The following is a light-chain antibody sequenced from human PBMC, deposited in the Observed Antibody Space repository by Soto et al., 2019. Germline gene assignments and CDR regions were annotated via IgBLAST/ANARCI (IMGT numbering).Light chain of an antibody. CDR2: AAS. CDR3: QHYESSSSIT. V-gene: IGKV3-20*01. CDR1: QSVSANY. Sequence: EVVLTQSPGTLSLSPGERATLSCRTSQSVSANYLVWYQQSPGQAPRLLIYAASSRATGIPDRFSGSGSGTDFTLTITSLEPEDFAVYYCQHYESSSSITFGHGTRREIK. J-gene: IGKJ5*01.